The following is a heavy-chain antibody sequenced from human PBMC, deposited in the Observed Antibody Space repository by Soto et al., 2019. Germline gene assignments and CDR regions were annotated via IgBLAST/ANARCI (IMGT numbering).Heavy chain of an antibody. CDR1: GLTFTNYA. Sequence: VQLLESGGGLVQPGGSLRPSCTASGLTFTNYAMNWARHSPGKGLEWVAPIIGPGIDTYHAASVRGRFTISRDNSKNTIYLQMNNLRVDDTAMYHCVKATRERCIGAHCYPFDFWGQGILVTVSA. CDR3: VKATRERCIGAHCYPFDF. CDR2: IIGPGIDT. D-gene: IGHD2-15*01. V-gene: IGHV3-23*01. J-gene: IGHJ4*02.